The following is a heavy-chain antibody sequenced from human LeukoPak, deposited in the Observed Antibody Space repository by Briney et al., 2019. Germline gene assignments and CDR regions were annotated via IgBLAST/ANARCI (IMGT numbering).Heavy chain of an antibody. CDR2: ISGGSEST. D-gene: IGHD3-3*01. CDR3: AKELWSGYHNPFDS. CDR1: GFTFDDYY. J-gene: IGHJ4*02. V-gene: IGHV3-23*01. Sequence: GGALRLSCAASGFTFDDYYMTWIRQAPGKGLEWVSSISGGSESTAYAGSVKGRLTISRDNSKNMLYMQMNSPRVEDTAVYYCAKELWSGYHNPFDSWGQGTLVTVSS.